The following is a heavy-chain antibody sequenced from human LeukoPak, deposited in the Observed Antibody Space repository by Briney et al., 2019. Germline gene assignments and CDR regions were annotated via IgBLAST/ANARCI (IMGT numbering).Heavy chain of an antibody. V-gene: IGHV3-49*03. CDR3: TTGVWQQLIPPDY. CDR2: IRSKTYGGTT. J-gene: IGHJ4*02. CDR1: GFTFGDYA. Sequence: GGSLRLSCTASGFTFGDYAMSWFRQAPGKGLEWVGFIRSKTYGGTTGYAASVKDTFTISRDDSKSVVYLQMNSLKTEDTAFYYCTTGVWQQLIPPDYWGQGTLVTVSS. D-gene: IGHD6-13*01.